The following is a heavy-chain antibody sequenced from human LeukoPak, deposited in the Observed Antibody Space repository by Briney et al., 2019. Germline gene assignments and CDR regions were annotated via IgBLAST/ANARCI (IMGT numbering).Heavy chain of an antibody. CDR3: ARDIWQLVRGDYYYYGMDV. Sequence: SQTLSLTCAISGDSVSSNSAAWNWIRQSPSRGLEWLGRTYYRSKWYNDYAVSVKSRITINPDTSKNQLSLQLNSVTPEDTAVYYCARDIWQLVRGDYYYYGMDVWGQGTTVTVSS. CDR2: TYYRSKWYN. CDR1: GDSVSSNSAA. D-gene: IGHD6-13*01. V-gene: IGHV6-1*01. J-gene: IGHJ6*02.